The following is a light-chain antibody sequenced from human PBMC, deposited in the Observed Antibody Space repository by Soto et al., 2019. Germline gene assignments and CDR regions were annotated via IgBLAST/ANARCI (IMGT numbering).Light chain of an antibody. CDR3: HQYGRSPYA. Sequence: EIVLTQSPGTLSISLGERATLSCRSSQSVSESYLAWYQQRVGQAPRLLIYGASNRATDIPDRFSGSGSGTDFTLTITRLEPEDFAVYYCHQYGRSPYAFGQGTKLEIK. CDR1: QSVSESY. CDR2: GAS. J-gene: IGKJ2*01. V-gene: IGKV3-20*01.